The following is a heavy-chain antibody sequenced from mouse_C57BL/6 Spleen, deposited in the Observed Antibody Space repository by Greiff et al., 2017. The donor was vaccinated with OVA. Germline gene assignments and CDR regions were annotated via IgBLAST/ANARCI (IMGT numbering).Heavy chain of an antibody. CDR3: ARSTDYYFDY. J-gene: IGHJ2*01. CDR2: IYPGDGDT. Sequence: VKLQESGAELVKPGASVKISCKASGYAFSSYWMNWVKQRPGKGLEWIGQIYPGDGDTNYNGKFKGKATLTADKSSSTAYMQLSSLTSEDSAVYFCARSTDYYFDYWGQGTTLTVSS. V-gene: IGHV1-80*01. D-gene: IGHD4-1*02. CDR1: GYAFSSYW.